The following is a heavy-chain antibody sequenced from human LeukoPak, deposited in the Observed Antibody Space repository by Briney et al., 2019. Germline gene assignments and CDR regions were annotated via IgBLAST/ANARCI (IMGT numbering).Heavy chain of an antibody. CDR3: ARVNAPVATFDY. D-gene: IGHD1-1*01. J-gene: IGHJ4*02. CDR1: GYSISSTYY. Sequence: SETLSLTCTVSGYSISSTYYGAWIRQPPGKGLEWIAIISHSGSTYYTPSLESRLTISLDTSRNHFSLRLSSVTAADTAVYYCARVNAPVATFDYWGLGTLVAVSS. V-gene: IGHV4-38-2*02. CDR2: ISHSGST.